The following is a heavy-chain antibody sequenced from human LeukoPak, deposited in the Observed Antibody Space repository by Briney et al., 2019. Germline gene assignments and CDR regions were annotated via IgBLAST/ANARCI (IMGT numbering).Heavy chain of an antibody. J-gene: IGHJ5*02. Sequence: PGGSLRLSCAASGFTFSSYDMHWVRQATGKGLEWVSAIGTAGDTYYPGSVKGRFTISRENAKNSLYLQMNSLRAGDTAVYYCARGNHDFIWFDPWGQGTLVTVSS. D-gene: IGHD2-21*02. CDR2: IGTAGDT. CDR3: ARGNHDFIWFDP. CDR1: GFTFSSYD. V-gene: IGHV3-13*04.